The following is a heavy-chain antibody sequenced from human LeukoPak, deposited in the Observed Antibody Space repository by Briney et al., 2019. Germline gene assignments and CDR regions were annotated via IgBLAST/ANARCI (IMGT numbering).Heavy chain of an antibody. Sequence: GGSLRLSCVASGFTPSTYWMSWVRQAPGKGLEWVAYIKPDGSEKSYVDSVKGRFTISRDNAKNSLYLQMNSLRAEDTAVYSCARGHWFDPWGQGTLVTVSS. CDR3: ARGHWFDP. J-gene: IGHJ5*02. CDR1: GFTPSTYW. CDR2: IKPDGSEK. V-gene: IGHV3-7*03.